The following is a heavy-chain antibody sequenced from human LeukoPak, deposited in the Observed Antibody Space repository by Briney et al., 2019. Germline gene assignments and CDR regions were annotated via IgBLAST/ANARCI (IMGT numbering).Heavy chain of an antibody. CDR1: GFTFSSYA. V-gene: IGHV3-30-3*01. CDR3: AREGSSSNWYYFDY. D-gene: IGHD6-13*01. CDR2: ISSDGGNN. J-gene: IGHJ4*02. Sequence: GGSLRLSCTASGFTFSSYAMHWVRQAPGKGLKWVTVISSDGGNNYYADSVKGRFTISRDNAKNSLYLQMNSLRAEDTAVYYCAREGSSSNWYYFDYWGQGTLVTVSS.